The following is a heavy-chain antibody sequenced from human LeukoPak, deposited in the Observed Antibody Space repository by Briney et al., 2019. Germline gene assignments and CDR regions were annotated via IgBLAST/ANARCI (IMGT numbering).Heavy chain of an antibody. CDR1: GFTFSSYA. D-gene: IGHD3-16*01. V-gene: IGHV3-48*01. Sequence: GGSLRLSCAASGFTFSSYAMSWVRQAPGKGLEWVSYISSSSSTIYYAHSVKGRFTISRDNAKNSLYLKLNSVRAEDTAVYYCARGAYYYDDWGQGTLVTVSS. CDR2: ISSSSSTI. J-gene: IGHJ4*02. CDR3: ARGAYYYDD.